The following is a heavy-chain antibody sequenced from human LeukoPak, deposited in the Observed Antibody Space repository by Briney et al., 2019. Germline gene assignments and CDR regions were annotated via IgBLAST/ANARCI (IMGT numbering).Heavy chain of an antibody. CDR3: ARGTDYVWGSYRYEY. CDR2: IYYSGST. V-gene: IGHV4-39*07. D-gene: IGHD3-16*02. J-gene: IGHJ4*02. CDR1: GGSISSSSYY. Sequence: PSETLSLTCSVSGGSISSSSYYWGWIRQPPGKGLEWIGSIYYSGSTYYNPSLKSRVTISVDTSKNQFSLKLSSVSAADTAVYYCARGTDYVWGSYRYEYWGQGTLVTVSS.